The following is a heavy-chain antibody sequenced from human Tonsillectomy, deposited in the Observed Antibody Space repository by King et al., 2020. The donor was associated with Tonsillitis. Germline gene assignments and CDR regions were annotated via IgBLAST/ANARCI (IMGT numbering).Heavy chain of an antibody. J-gene: IGHJ5*02. D-gene: IGHD3-10*01. CDR1: GYNFMSYS. V-gene: IGHV1-18*04. CDR3: ARGSGSGSYYAPDL. CDR2: ISTNNGND. Sequence: QLVQSGPEMRRPGASVKVSCRASGYNFMSYSFSWVRQAPGQGPEWMGWISTNNGNDNYAQKYQGRVTMTTHTATSTAYMELRSLTSDDTDVYYCARGSGSGSYYAPDLWGQGSLVSVYS.